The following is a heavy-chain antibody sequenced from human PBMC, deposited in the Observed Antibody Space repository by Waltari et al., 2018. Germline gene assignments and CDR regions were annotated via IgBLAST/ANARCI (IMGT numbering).Heavy chain of an antibody. CDR2: INQDGSEK. V-gene: IGHV3-7*01. CDR1: GFTFSTYW. Sequence: EVHLVESGGGLVQPGGSLRLSCAVSGFTFSTYWMTWVRQAPGKGLEWVANINQDGSEKHYVGSVEGRFTISRDNAKNLLFLQMNSLRAEDTALYYCARIQRPGIAVAANSWGQGTLVTVSS. CDR3: ARIQRPGIAVAANS. D-gene: IGHD6-19*01. J-gene: IGHJ4*02.